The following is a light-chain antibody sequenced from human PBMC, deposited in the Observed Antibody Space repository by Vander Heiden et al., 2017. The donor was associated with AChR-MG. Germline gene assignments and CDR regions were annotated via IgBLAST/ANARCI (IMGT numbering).Light chain of an antibody. CDR1: NIGSKS. CDR3: QVWDRTNDHVV. V-gene: IGLV3-21*03. Sequence: SYVLAQPPSVSVAPGKTARITCGGTNIGSKSVHWFHQKPGQAPVVVVYDDSDRPSRIPERVSGSNSGNTATLTISRVEAGDEADYYCQVWDRTNDHVVFGGGTKLTVL. CDR2: DDS. J-gene: IGLJ3*02.